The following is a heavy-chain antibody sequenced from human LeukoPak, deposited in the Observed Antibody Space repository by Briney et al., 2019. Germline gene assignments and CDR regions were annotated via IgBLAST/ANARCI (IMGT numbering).Heavy chain of an antibody. CDR1: GFTFSSYW. Sequence: GGSLRLSCAASGFTFSSYWMSWVRQAPGKGLEWVANIKQDGSEKYYVDSVKGRFTISRDNAKNSLYLQMNSLRAEDTAVYYCARVATSTYSSSWYGDGSYYFDYWGQGTLVTVSS. V-gene: IGHV3-7*01. CDR2: IKQDGSEK. J-gene: IGHJ4*02. CDR3: ARVATSTYSSSWYGDGSYYFDY. D-gene: IGHD6-13*01.